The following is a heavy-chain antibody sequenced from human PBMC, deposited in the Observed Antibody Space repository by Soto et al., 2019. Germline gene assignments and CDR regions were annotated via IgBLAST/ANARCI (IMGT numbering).Heavy chain of an antibody. CDR1: GLTFSSFA. J-gene: IGHJ6*02. V-gene: IGHV3-23*01. CDR3: AKGHSSSPSPQYYYYVMDV. D-gene: IGHD6-13*01. Sequence: PGGSLRLSCAASGLTFSSFAMSWVRQAPGKGLEWVSGISGSGGSTYHADSVKGRFIISRDNSKNVLYLQMNSVRAEDTAVYYCAKGHSSSPSPQYYYYVMDVCGQGTSVTGSS. CDR2: ISGSGGST.